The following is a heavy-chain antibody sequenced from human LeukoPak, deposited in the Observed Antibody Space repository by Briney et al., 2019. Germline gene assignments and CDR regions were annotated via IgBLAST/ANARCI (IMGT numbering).Heavy chain of an antibody. CDR2: MNPSTGDT. D-gene: IGHD2-8*01. V-gene: IGHV1-2*02. Sequence: AASVKLSCKASGYSFIGYDIHWVRQAPGQGLECMGWMNPSTGDTRYEETFQGRVAMTRETSITTVYMQLSGLSSDDTAVYFCTRDVIMGYQQGYFDPWGQRTLVTVSS. J-gene: IGHJ5*02. CDR3: TRDVIMGYQQGYFDP. CDR1: GYSFIGYD.